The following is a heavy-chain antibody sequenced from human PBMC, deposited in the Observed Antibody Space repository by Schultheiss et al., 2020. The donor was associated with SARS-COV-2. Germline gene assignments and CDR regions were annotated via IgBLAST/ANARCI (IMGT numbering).Heavy chain of an antibody. Sequence: GGSLRLSCAASGFTFSSYWMHWVRQAPGKGLVWVSSISSSSSYIYYADSVKGRFTISRDNSKNTLYLQMNSLRAEDTAVYYCASHLLGATVDYWGQGTLVTVSS. CDR1: GFTFSSYW. J-gene: IGHJ4*02. D-gene: IGHD1-26*01. CDR3: ASHLLGATVDY. V-gene: IGHV3-21*04. CDR2: ISSSSSYI.